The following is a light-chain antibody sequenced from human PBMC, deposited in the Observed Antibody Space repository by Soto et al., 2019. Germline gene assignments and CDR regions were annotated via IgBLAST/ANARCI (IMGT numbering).Light chain of an antibody. CDR3: QQYNNSPRM. J-gene: IGKJ1*01. V-gene: IGKV3-15*01. Sequence: ESARRQSKDRLSVVPGKSVDLGGRASQSVSSNLAWYQQKPGQAPRLLIYGASTRATGIPARFSGSGSGTEFTRLRCSQPSEDFPVYYWQQYNNSPRMFGQGTKVDIK. CDR1: QSVSSN. CDR2: GAS.